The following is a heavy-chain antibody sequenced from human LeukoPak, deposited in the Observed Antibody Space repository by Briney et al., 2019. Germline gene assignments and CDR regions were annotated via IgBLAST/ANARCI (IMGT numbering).Heavy chain of an antibody. CDR1: GFTFSSYP. CDR2: TSNGGGSA. J-gene: IGHJ4*02. V-gene: IGHV3-23*01. Sequence: GGSLRLSCAASGFTFSSYPMSWVRQAPGKGLQWVSATSNGGGSAYYADSVKGRFTISRDNSKSTLYLQMNSLRAEDTAIYYCAARPRMPPRFDYWGQGTLVTVSS. D-gene: IGHD2-2*01. CDR3: AARPRMPPRFDY.